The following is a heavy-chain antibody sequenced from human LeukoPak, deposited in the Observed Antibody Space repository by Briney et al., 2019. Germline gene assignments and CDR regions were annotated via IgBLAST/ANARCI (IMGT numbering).Heavy chain of an antibody. Sequence: PSVKLSFNSSGYTYTVYYMHWVRHPPAQGLEWMGWINPNSGGTNYAQKFQGRVTMTRDKSISTAYMELSRMRSDDTAVDYCARGVSGSYYYYYMDVWGKGTTVTVSS. CDR2: INPNSGGT. CDR3: ARGVSGSYYYYYMDV. J-gene: IGHJ6*03. V-gene: IGHV1-2*02. CDR1: GYTYTVYY. D-gene: IGHD1-26*01.